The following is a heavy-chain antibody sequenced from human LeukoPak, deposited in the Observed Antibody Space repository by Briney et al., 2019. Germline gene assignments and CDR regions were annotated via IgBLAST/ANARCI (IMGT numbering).Heavy chain of an antibody. CDR3: ARGGLLVVPAAINWFDP. CDR2: ISSSSSYI. CDR1: GFTFSSYS. J-gene: IGHJ5*02. V-gene: IGHV3-21*01. D-gene: IGHD2-2*01. Sequence: PGGSLRLSCAASGFTFSSYSMNWVRQAPGKGLEWVSSISSSSSYIFYADSVKGRFTISRDNAKNSLYLQMNSLRAEDTAVYYCARGGLLVVPAAINWFDPWGQGTLVTVSS.